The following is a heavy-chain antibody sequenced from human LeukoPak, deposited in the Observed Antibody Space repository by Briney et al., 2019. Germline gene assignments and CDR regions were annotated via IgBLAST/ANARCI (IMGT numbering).Heavy chain of an antibody. CDR2: IYFSGSI. CDR3: ARDRGGAYYYGSGSFDY. CDR1: GGSVTSDY. V-gene: IGHV4-4*07. Sequence: SETPSLTCTVSGGSVTSDYWSWIRQPAGKGLEWIGRIYFSGSINYNPSLRSRVTISVDTSKNQFSLKLSSVTAADTAVYYCARDRGGAYYYGSGSFDYWGQGTLVTVSS. J-gene: IGHJ4*02. D-gene: IGHD3-10*01.